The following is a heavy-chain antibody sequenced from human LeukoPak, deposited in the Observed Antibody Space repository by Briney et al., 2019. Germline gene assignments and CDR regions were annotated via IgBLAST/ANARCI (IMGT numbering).Heavy chain of an antibody. J-gene: IGHJ5*02. CDR3: ARGQVPTARGYNWFDP. Sequence: SETLSLTCAVYGWSFNDYYWNWIRQPPGKGLEWIGEINARGDTNYNPSLKSRVTISVDTSKKQFSLRLTSLIAVDTALYYCARGQVPTARGYNWFDPWGQGTLVTVSS. V-gene: IGHV4-34*01. CDR2: INARGDT. CDR1: GWSFNDYY. D-gene: IGHD2-2*01.